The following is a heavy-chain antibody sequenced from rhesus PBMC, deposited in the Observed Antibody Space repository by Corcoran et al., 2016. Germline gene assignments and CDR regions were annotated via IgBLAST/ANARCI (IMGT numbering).Heavy chain of an antibody. J-gene: IGHJ4*01. CDR3: ARDTNNVC. CDR2: LYGCCISP. V-gene: IGHV4-169*02. D-gene: IGHD2-15*01. CDR1: GGSISSSY. Sequence: QLQLQESGPGLVKPSETLYVTCAVSGGSISSSYWSWIRQATGKGLEWMGYLYGCCISPNCNPSLQRRVTLSVDPSSNQRSLRLSSVTTADPAVYYCARDTNNVCWGQGVLVTVSS.